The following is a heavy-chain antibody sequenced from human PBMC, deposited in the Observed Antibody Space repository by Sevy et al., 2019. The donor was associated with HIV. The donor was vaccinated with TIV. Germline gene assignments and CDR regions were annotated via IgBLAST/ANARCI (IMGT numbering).Heavy chain of an antibody. CDR1: GFTFSSYA. J-gene: IGHJ4*02. V-gene: IGHV3-23*01. Sequence: GGSLRLSCAASGFTFSSYAMNWVRQAPEKGLEWVSGISGSGGSGDKTNYADSVKGRLTISRDDSKNSLYLQLNSLRAEDTAIYYCARKYDSSGYFDYWGQGTLVTVSS. CDR3: ARKYDSSGYFDY. CDR2: ISGSGGSGDKT. D-gene: IGHD3-22*01.